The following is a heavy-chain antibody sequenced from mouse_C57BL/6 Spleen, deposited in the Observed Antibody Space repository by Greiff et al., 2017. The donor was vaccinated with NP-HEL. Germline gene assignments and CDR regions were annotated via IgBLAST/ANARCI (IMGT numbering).Heavy chain of an antibody. Sequence: VQLQQSGAELAKPGASVKLSCKASGYTFTSYWMHWVKQRPGQGLEWIGYINPSSGYTKYNQKFKDKATLTADKSSNTAYMQLSSLTYEDSAVYYCARDYYGRGMDYWGQGTSVTVSS. J-gene: IGHJ4*01. V-gene: IGHV1-7*01. D-gene: IGHD1-1*01. CDR3: ARDYYGRGMDY. CDR1: GYTFTSYW. CDR2: INPSSGYT.